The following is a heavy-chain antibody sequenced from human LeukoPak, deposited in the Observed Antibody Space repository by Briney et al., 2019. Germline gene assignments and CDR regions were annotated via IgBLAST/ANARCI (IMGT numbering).Heavy chain of an antibody. J-gene: IGHJ5*02. Sequence: SVKVSCKASGGTFSSYAISWVRQAPGQGLEWMGRIIPIFGTANYARKFQGRVTITTDESTSTAYMELSSLRSEDTAVYYCARGDSSSWYGGHWFDPWGQGTLVTVSS. CDR1: GGTFSSYA. CDR2: IIPIFGTA. CDR3: ARGDSSSWYGGHWFDP. D-gene: IGHD6-13*01. V-gene: IGHV1-69*05.